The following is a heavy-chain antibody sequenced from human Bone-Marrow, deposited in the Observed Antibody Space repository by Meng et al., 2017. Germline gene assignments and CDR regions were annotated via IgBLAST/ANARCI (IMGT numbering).Heavy chain of an antibody. D-gene: IGHD4-17*01. CDR1: GGTFSSYV. CDR2: IIPIFGTA. Sequence: SVKVSCKASGGTFSSYVISWVRQAPGQGLEWMGGIIPIFGTANYAQKFQGRVTITADESTSTAYMELSSLRSEDTAVYYYARVEGSHDYGDYVRYYYGMDVWGQGTTVTVSS. J-gene: IGHJ6*02. V-gene: IGHV1-69*13. CDR3: ARVEGSHDYGDYVRYYYGMDV.